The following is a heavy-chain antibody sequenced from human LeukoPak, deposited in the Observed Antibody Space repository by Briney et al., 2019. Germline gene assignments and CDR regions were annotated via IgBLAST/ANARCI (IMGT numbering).Heavy chain of an antibody. CDR1: GYSISSDHY. D-gene: IGHD6-13*01. CDR3: ARVGIAAADSVWFDP. CDR2: IFHSGSA. J-gene: IGHJ5*02. Sequence: SETLSLTCTVSGYSISSDHYWGWIRQPPGKGLEWIGSIFHSGSAYYNPSLESRVTISVDTSNNQFSLKLSSVTAADTAVYYCARVGIAAADSVWFDPWGQGTLVTVSS. V-gene: IGHV4-38-2*02.